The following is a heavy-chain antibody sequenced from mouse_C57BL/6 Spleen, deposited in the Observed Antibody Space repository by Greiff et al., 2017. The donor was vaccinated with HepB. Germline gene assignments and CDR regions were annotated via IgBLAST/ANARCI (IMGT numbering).Heavy chain of an antibody. V-gene: IGHV2-9-1*01. CDR3: ARNRDYYGSSYYFDY. CDR1: GFSLTSYA. J-gene: IGHJ2*01. CDR2: IWTGGGT. Sequence: VQGVESGPGLVAPSQSLSITCTVSGFSLTSYAISWVRQPPGKGLEWLGVIWTGGGTNYNSALKSRLSISKDNSKSQVFLKMNSLQTDDTARYYCARNRDYYGSSYYFDYWGQGTTLTVSS. D-gene: IGHD1-1*01.